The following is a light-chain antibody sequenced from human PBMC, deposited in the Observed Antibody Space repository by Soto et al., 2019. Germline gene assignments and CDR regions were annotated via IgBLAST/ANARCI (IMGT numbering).Light chain of an antibody. V-gene: IGLV2-8*01. Sequence: QSVLTQPPSASGSPGQPVTISCTGTSSDVGGYNYVSWYQQNPGKVPKLMIYEVNKRPSGVPDRFSGSKSGNTASLTVSGLQAEDEADYYCTSYAGGNNVFGTGTKLTVL. CDR1: SSDVGGYNY. CDR3: TSYAGGNNV. J-gene: IGLJ1*01. CDR2: EVN.